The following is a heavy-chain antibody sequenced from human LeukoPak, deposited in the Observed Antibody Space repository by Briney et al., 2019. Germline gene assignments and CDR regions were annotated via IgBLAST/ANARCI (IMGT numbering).Heavy chain of an antibody. CDR2: INSVGSST. D-gene: IGHD6-19*01. J-gene: IGHJ5*02. Sequence: GESLTLSCAASGFTLSNYWVHWVRQAPGKGLVWVSRINSVGSSTSYADSVKGRFTISRDNAKNTLYLQMNSLRAEDTAVYYCARERTSGWDAFDTWGQGTLVTVSS. CDR1: GFTLSNYW. V-gene: IGHV3-74*01. CDR3: ARERTSGWDAFDT.